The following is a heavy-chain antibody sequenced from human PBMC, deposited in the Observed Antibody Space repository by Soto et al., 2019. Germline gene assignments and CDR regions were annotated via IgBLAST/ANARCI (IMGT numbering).Heavy chain of an antibody. CDR2: IYYSGST. V-gene: IGHV4-39*01. D-gene: IGHD6-19*01. J-gene: IGHJ5*02. CDR1: GGSISSSSYY. CDR3: ACLGAVAGIIGP. Sequence: PSETLSLTCTVSGGSISSSSYYWGWIRQPPGKGLEWIGSIYYSGSTYYNPSLKSRVTISVDTSKNQFSLKLSSVTAADTAVYYCACLGAVAGIIGPWGQGTLVTVSS.